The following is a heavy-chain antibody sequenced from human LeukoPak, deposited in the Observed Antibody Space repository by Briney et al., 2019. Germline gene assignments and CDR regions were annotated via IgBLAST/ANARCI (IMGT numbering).Heavy chain of an antibody. D-gene: IGHD6-6*01. CDR2: INHSGST. CDR1: GGSFSGYY. Sequence: PSETLSLTCAVYGGSFSGYYWSWIRQPPGKGLEWIGEINHSGSTNYNPSLKSRVTISVDTSKNQFSLKLSSVTAADTAVYYCASAAPQLVSYFDLWGRGTLVTVSS. J-gene: IGHJ2*01. CDR3: ASAAPQLVSYFDL. V-gene: IGHV4-34*01.